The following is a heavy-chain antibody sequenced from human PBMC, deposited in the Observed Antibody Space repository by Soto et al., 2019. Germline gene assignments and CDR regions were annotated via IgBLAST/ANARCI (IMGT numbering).Heavy chain of an antibody. CDR2: INPSGGST. Sequence: QVQLVQSGAEVKKPGASVKVSCKASGYTFTSYYMHWVRQAPGQGLEWMGIINPSGGSTSYAQKFQGRVTMTRDTSTSTVYMEVSSLRSEDTAVYYCAREVGSIWGGMDVRGQGTTVTVSS. D-gene: IGHD3-16*01. CDR1: GYTFTSYY. V-gene: IGHV1-46*01. J-gene: IGHJ6*02. CDR3: AREVGSIWGGMDV.